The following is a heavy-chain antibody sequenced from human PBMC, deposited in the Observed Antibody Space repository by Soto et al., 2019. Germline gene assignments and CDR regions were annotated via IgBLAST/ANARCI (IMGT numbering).Heavy chain of an antibody. CDR1: GFTFSDYS. D-gene: IGHD6-13*01. Sequence: EVQLVESGGGLVKPGGSLRVSCAASGFTFSDYSMNWVRQAPGKGLEWLSSITSTGSYIYYADSVKGRLTISRDNAGSSLFLQMNSLRAEDTAMYYCARDPPYSSSWSYFDYWGQGTLVTVSS. CDR2: ITSTGSYI. V-gene: IGHV3-21*01. CDR3: ARDPPYSSSWSYFDY. J-gene: IGHJ4*02.